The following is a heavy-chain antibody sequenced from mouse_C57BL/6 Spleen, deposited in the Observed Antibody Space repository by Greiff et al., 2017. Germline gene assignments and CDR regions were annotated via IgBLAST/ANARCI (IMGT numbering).Heavy chain of an antibody. V-gene: IGHV1-59*01. Sequence: VQLQQSGAELVRPGTSVKLSCKASGYTFTSYWMHWVKQRPGQGLEWIGVIDPSDSYTNYNQKFKGKATLTVDTSSSTAYMQLSSLTSEDSAVYYCARANWDGRYWYFDVWGTGTTVTVSS. D-gene: IGHD4-1*01. J-gene: IGHJ1*03. CDR2: IDPSDSYT. CDR1: GYTFTSYW. CDR3: ARANWDGRYWYFDV.